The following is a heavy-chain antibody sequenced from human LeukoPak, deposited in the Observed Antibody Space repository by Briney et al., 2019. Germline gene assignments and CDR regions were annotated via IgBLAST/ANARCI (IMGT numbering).Heavy chain of an antibody. CDR3: GRDGSGSPDY. CDR1: GVPLSDYY. J-gene: IGHJ4*02. CDR2: ISSTGGAA. D-gene: IGHD5-12*01. V-gene: IGHV3-11*01. Sequence: GGSLRLSCAASGVPLSDYYMSWIPRAPEKGREWVSYISSTGGAAYYADTVKGRFTISRDNAKNTLYLQMNSLRAEDTGLYFCGRDGSGSPDYWGRGTQVTVSS.